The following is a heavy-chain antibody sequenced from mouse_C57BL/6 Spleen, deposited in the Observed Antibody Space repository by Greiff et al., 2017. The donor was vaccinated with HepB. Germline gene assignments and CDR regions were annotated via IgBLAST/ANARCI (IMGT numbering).Heavy chain of an antibody. V-gene: IGHV5-17*01. Sequence: DVHLVESGGGLVKPGGSLKLSCAASGFTFSDYGMHWVRQAPEKGLEWVAYISSGSSTIYYADTVKGRFTISRDNAKNTLFLQMTSLRSEDTAMYYCAKEATVVAPDYWGQGTTLTVSS. D-gene: IGHD1-1*01. CDR2: ISSGSSTI. J-gene: IGHJ2*01. CDR3: AKEATVVAPDY. CDR1: GFTFSDYG.